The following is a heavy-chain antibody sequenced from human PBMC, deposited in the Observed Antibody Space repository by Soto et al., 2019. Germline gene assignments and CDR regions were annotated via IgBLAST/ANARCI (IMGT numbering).Heavy chain of an antibody. CDR3: ARIGDYYYYYMDG. CDR2: IYYSGST. D-gene: IGHD4-17*01. J-gene: IGHJ6*03. Sequence: SETLSLTCTVSGGSISSSSYYWGWIRQPPGKGLEWIGSIYYSGSTYYNPSLKSRVTISVDTSKNQFSLKLSSVTAADTAVYYGARIGDYYYYYMDGWGKGTTVTVSS. V-gene: IGHV4-39*01. CDR1: GGSISSSSYY.